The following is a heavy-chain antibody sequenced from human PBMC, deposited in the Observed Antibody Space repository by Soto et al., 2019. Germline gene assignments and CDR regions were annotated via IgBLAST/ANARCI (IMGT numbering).Heavy chain of an antibody. V-gene: IGHV5-10-1*01. J-gene: IGHJ5*02. CDR2: IDPSDSYT. Sequence: GESLKISGNGSGYSFISYLISWVRQMPGKGLEWMGRIDPSDSYTNYSPSFQGHVTISADKSISTAYLQWSSLKASDTAMYYCARGPNWFDPWGQGTLVTVSS. CDR3: ARGPNWFDP. CDR1: GYSFISYL.